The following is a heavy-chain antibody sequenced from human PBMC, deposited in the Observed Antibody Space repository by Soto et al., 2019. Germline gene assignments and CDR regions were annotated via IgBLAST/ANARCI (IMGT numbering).Heavy chain of an antibody. J-gene: IGHJ4*03. CDR2: ISGDSGNT. CDR3: AGDGVAGGTINFDD. CDR1: GYMFTKSA. D-gene: IGHD2-8*02. Sequence: ASVKVSCKASGYMFTKSAMHWVRQAPGQRLEWMGWISGDSGNTKYSPKLQDRVTITRDTSARTACMELSSLRSEDKAYYYCAGDGVAGGTINFDDSGKGTLVAVSS. V-gene: IGHV1-3*01.